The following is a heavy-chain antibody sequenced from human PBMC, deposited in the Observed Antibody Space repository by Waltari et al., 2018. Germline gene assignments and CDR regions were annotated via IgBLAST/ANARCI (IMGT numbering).Heavy chain of an antibody. Sequence: EVQLVESGGGLVKPGGSLILSCAASGFTFSSYSMNWVRPAPGKGLEWVSSISSSSSYIYYADSWKGRFTISRDNAKNALYLQMNSLRAEDTAVYYCARGGPPGEYYYYYGMDVWGQGTTVTVSS. CDR3: ARGGPPGEYYYYYGMDV. D-gene: IGHD7-27*01. CDR1: GFTFSSYS. J-gene: IGHJ6*02. V-gene: IGHV3-21*01. CDR2: ISSSSSYI.